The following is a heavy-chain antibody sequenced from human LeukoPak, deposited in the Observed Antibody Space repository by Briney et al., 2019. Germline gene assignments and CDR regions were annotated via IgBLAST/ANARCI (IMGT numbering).Heavy chain of an antibody. Sequence: GGSLRLSCAASGFTFSSYAMSWVCQAPGKGLEWVSAISGSGGSTYYADSVKGRFTISRDNSKNTLYLQMNSLRAEDTAVYYCARWVVATMFDYWGPGTLVTVSS. CDR3: ARWVVATMFDY. J-gene: IGHJ4*02. CDR1: GFTFSSYA. V-gene: IGHV3-23*01. D-gene: IGHD5-12*01. CDR2: ISGSGGST.